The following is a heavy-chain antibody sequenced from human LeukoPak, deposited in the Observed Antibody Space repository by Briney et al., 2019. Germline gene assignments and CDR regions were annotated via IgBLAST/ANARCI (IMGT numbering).Heavy chain of an antibody. CDR2: ISSDGNTQ. V-gene: IGHV3-30-3*01. J-gene: IGHJ3*02. D-gene: IGHD1-26*01. CDR3: ARRRIVGSTDDAFDI. CDR1: GFNFKNYA. Sequence: PGGSLRLSCGASGFNFKNYAMHWVRQAPGKGLDWAAVISSDGNTQYYADSVKGRFTISRDNSNNTLYLQMNSLRADDTAIYYCARRRIVGSTDDAFDIWGQGTMVTLSS.